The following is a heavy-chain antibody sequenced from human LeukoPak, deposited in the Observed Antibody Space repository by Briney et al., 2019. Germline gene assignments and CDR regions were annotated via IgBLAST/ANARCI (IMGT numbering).Heavy chain of an antibody. Sequence: SETLSLTCAVYGGSFSGYYWSWIRQPPGKGLEWIGEINHSGSTNYNPSLKSRVTISVDTSKNQFSLKLSSVTAADTAVYCCARVVLMVYAIRYGMDVWGQGTTVTVSS. V-gene: IGHV4-34*01. CDR2: INHSGST. D-gene: IGHD2-8*01. CDR1: GGSFSGYY. CDR3: ARVVLMVYAIRYGMDV. J-gene: IGHJ6*02.